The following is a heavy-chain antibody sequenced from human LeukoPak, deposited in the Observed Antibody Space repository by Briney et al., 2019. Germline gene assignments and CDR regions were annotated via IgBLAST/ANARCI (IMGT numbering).Heavy chain of an antibody. CDR1: GFTFDDYT. D-gene: IGHD5-12*01. J-gene: IGHJ4*02. Sequence: PGGSLRLSCAASGFTFDDYTMNWVRQAPGKGLEWVPLISWNGGTTYYADSVKGRFTISRDNSETSLYLQINSLRIEDTALYYCARGGVGGSGFEIWENFDYWGQGTLVTVSS. V-gene: IGHV3-43*01. CDR3: ARGGVGGSGFEIWENFDY. CDR2: ISWNGGTT.